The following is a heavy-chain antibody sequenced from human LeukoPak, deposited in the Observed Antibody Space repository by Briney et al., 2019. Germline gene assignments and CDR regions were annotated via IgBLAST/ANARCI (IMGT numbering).Heavy chain of an antibody. J-gene: IGHJ6*02. V-gene: IGHV4-31*03. CDR2: IYYSGST. CDR3: AREDRIYCYGMDV. Sequence: PSETLSLTCTVSGGSISSGGYYWSWIRQHPGKGLEWIGYIYYSGSTYYNPSLKSRVTISVDTSKNQFSLKLSSVTAADTAVYYCAREDRIYCYGMDVWGQGTTVTVSS. CDR1: GGSISSGGYY.